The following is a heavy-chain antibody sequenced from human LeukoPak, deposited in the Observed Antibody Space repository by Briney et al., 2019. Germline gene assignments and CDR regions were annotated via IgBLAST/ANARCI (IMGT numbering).Heavy chain of an antibody. CDR3: ARQGGYSSSPDF. D-gene: IGHD6-13*01. CDR2: IYYSGST. CDR1: GGSISSSSYY. Sequence: SETLSLTCTASGGSISSSSYYWGWIRQPPGKGLEWIGSIYYSGSTYYNPSLKSRVTISVATSKNQFSLKLTSVTAADTAVYYCARQGGYSSSPDFWGQGTLVTISS. J-gene: IGHJ4*02. V-gene: IGHV4-39*01.